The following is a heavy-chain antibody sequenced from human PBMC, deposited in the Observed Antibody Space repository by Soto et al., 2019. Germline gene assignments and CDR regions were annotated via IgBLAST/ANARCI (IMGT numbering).Heavy chain of an antibody. J-gene: IGHJ4*02. CDR1: GFTFSSYA. Sequence: PGGSLRLSCAASGFTFSSYAMHWVRQAPGKGLEWVAVISYDGSNKYYADSVKGRFTISRDNSKNTLYLQMNSLRAEDTAVYYCARERMGATTDFDYWGQGTLVTVS. D-gene: IGHD1-26*01. V-gene: IGHV3-30-3*01. CDR3: ARERMGATTDFDY. CDR2: ISYDGSNK.